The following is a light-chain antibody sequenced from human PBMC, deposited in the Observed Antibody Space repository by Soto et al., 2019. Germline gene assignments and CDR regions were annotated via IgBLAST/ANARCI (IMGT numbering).Light chain of an antibody. Sequence: IQLTQSPSSLSASVGDRVTITCWASQGITSYLAWYQQKPGRAPKLLIYAASTLLSGVPSRFSGSGSGTHFTLTISSLQPEDFATYYCQQLNSYPYTFGQGTKLEIK. CDR3: QQLNSYPYT. CDR2: AAS. V-gene: IGKV1-9*01. J-gene: IGKJ2*01. CDR1: QGITSY.